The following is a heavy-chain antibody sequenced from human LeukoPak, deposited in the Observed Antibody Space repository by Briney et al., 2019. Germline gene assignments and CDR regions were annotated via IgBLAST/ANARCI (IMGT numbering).Heavy chain of an antibody. CDR3: ARATRSYDILTGYFDY. J-gene: IGHJ4*02. Sequence: GASVKVSCKASGYTFTSYDINWVRQATGQGLEWMGWINPNSGGTNYAQKFQGRVTMTRDTSISTAYMELSRLRSDDTAVYYCARATRSYDILTGYFDYWGQGTLVTVSS. V-gene: IGHV1-2*02. CDR1: GYTFTSYD. D-gene: IGHD3-9*01. CDR2: INPNSGGT.